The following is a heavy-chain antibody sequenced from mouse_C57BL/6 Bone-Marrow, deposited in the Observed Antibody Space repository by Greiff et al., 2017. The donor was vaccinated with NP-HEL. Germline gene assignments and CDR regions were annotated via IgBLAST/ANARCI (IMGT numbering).Heavy chain of an antibody. CDR2: IYIGNGYT. Sequence: VQLQQSGAELVRPGSSVKMSCKTSGYTFTSYGINWVKQRPGQGLEWIGYIYIGNGYTEYNKKFKGKATLTSDTSSSTAYMQLSSLTSEDSAIYFCAREGTTVVAHFDYWGQGTTLTVSS. CDR1: GYTFTSYG. D-gene: IGHD1-1*01. V-gene: IGHV1-58*01. J-gene: IGHJ2*01. CDR3: AREGTTVVAHFDY.